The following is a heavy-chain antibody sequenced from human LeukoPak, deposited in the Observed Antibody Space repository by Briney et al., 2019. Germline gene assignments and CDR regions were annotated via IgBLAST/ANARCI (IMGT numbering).Heavy chain of an antibody. CDR3: ARHVGHDFWSGYRSVAP. Sequence: KPSETLSLTCTVSGGSLRRTGYCWGWIRQPPGKGLEWIGSIYHNGSTCNNPSLKSRVILSVDTSKNQFSLKWSSVTAADTAVYYCARHVGHDFWSGYRSVAPWGQGTLVTVSS. CDR1: GGSLRRTGYC. CDR2: IYHNGST. J-gene: IGHJ5*02. D-gene: IGHD3-3*01. V-gene: IGHV4-39*01.